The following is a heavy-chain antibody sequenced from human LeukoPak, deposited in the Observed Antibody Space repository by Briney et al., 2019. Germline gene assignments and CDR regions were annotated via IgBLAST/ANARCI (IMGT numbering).Heavy chain of an antibody. CDR1: GGSISSGSYY. CDR2: IYYSGST. D-gene: IGHD2-2*01. CDR3: ARVGYCSSTSCFHFDY. J-gene: IGHJ4*02. V-gene: IGHV4-61*01. Sequence: AETLSLTCTVSGGSISSGSYYWSWIRQPPGKGLEWIGCIYYSGSTNYNPSLKSRVTISVDTSKNQFSLKLSSVTAADTAVYYCARVGYCSSTSCFHFDYWGQGTLVTVSS.